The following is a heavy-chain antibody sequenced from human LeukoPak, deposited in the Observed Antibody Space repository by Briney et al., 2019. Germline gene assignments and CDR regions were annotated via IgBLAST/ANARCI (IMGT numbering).Heavy chain of an antibody. Sequence: SETLSLTCTVSGGSTSSSSYYWGWIRQPPGKGLEWIGSIYYSGSTYYNPSLKSRVTISVDTSKNQFSLKLSSVTAADTAVYYCAREDRGYSGYEPYYFDYWGQGTLVTVSS. V-gene: IGHV4-39*07. D-gene: IGHD5-12*01. CDR3: AREDRGYSGYEPYYFDY. J-gene: IGHJ4*02. CDR2: IYYSGST. CDR1: GGSTSSSSYY.